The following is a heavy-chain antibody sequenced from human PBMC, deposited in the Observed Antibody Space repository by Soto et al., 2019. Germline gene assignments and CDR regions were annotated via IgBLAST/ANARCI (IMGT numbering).Heavy chain of an antibody. CDR1: GFGVSNNY. J-gene: IGHJ6*02. CDR3: ARGGDSYGDGVYYYYGMDV. D-gene: IGHD5-18*01. CDR2: INSGGNT. V-gene: IGHV3-66*01. Sequence: EVQLVESGGGLVQPGGSLRLSCAASGFGVSNNYMSWVRQAPGKGLEWVSAINSGGNTYYADSVKGRFTISRDNSKNTVYLQMNSVGAEDTAVYYCARGGDSYGDGVYYYYGMDVWGQGTTVTVSS.